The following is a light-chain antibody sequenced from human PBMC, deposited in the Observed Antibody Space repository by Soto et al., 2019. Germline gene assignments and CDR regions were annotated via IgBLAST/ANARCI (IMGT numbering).Light chain of an antibody. CDR2: GAS. CDR3: QQYGNSPRT. V-gene: IGKV3-20*01. CDR1: QSVSSSS. J-gene: IGKJ1*01. Sequence: EIVLTQSPGTLSLSPGERATLSCRASQSVSSSSLAWYQQKPGQAPRLLIYGASIRATDIPDRFSGSGSGTDFSLTISRLEPEDFAVYYCQQYGNSPRTFGQGTKVEIK.